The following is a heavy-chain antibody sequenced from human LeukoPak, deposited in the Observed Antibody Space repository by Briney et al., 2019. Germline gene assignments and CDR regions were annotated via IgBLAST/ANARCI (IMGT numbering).Heavy chain of an antibody. V-gene: IGHV3-43*02. J-gene: IGHJ4*02. CDR3: TKDATVIGLSRSDH. D-gene: IGHD4-17*01. Sequence: PGGSLRLSCAASGFTFDDYAVHWVRQAPGKGLEWVSLITGDGGSTFYADSVKGRFTISRDNSKNSLYLQLKSLTTEDSALYYCTKDATVIGLSRSDHWGQGTLVTVSS. CDR2: ITGDGGST. CDR1: GFTFDDYA.